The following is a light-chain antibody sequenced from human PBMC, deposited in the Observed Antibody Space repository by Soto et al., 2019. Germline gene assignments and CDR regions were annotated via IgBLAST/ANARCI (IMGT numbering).Light chain of an antibody. CDR1: QSVSSY. Sequence: EIVLTQSPATLSLSPGERATLSCRASQSVSSYLAWYQQKLGQAPRRLIYDASYRATGIPARFSGSGSGTDFTLTISSLEPEDFAVYYCQQRSNWPITFGQGTRLEIK. CDR2: DAS. V-gene: IGKV3-11*01. J-gene: IGKJ5*01. CDR3: QQRSNWPIT.